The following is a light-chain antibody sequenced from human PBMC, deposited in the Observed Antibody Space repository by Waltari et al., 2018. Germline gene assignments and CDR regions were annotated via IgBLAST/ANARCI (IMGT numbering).Light chain of an antibody. Sequence: DIQMTQSPSSLSASVGDRVTITCQASQDISNYLNWYQQKPGKAPKLLIFDASNLKTGVPSRFSGSGSGTDFTFTISSLQPEDIATYYCQKYDNLPPVFGGGTKVEIK. V-gene: IGKV1-33*01. CDR2: DAS. J-gene: IGKJ4*01. CDR3: QKYDNLPPV. CDR1: QDISNY.